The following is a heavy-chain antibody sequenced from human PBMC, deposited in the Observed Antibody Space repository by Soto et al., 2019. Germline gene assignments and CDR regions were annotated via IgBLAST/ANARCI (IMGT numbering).Heavy chain of an antibody. CDR2: ISGSGGST. Sequence: GGSLRLSCAASGFTFSSYAMSWVRQAPGKGLEWVSAISGSGGSTYYAGSVKGRFTISRDNSKNTLYLQMNSLRAEDTAVYYCAKDRGAARFNWFDPWGQGTLVTVSS. CDR1: GFTFSSYA. J-gene: IGHJ5*02. CDR3: AKDRGAARFNWFDP. D-gene: IGHD6-6*01. V-gene: IGHV3-23*01.